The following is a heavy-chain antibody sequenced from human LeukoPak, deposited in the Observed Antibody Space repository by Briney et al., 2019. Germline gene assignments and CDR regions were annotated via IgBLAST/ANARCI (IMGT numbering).Heavy chain of an antibody. CDR3: ARVGAWDLQRVFEY. V-gene: IGHV3-7*01. CDR1: GFRFGDYW. CDR2: TKQDGAEK. D-gene: IGHD1-26*01. J-gene: IGHJ4*02. Sequence: GGSLRLSCAASGFRFGDYWMTWARHIPGKGLEWVANTKQDGAEKHYAESVEGRFIISRDNAKNSLYLEMDSLKVEDTAVYYCARVGAWDLQRVFEYWGQGTLVTVSS.